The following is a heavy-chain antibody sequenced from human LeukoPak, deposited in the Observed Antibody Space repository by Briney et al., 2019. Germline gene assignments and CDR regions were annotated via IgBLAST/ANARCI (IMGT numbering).Heavy chain of an antibody. Sequence: GASVKVSCKASGYTFTSYYMHWVRQAPGQGLEWMGIINPSGGSTSYAQKFQGRVTMTTDTSTSTAYMELRSLSPDDTAVYYCARDQPGDTLSEYWGQGTLVTVSS. CDR1: GYTFTSYY. V-gene: IGHV1-46*01. CDR3: ARDQPGDTLSEY. J-gene: IGHJ4*02. CDR2: INPSGGST.